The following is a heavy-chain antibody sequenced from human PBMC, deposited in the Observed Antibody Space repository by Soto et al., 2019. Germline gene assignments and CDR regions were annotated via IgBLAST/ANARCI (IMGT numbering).Heavy chain of an antibody. J-gene: IGHJ5*02. D-gene: IGHD2-2*01. V-gene: IGHV1-69*10. CDR2: INPMLGVA. CDR3: ARGPAQFDP. Sequence: VASVKVSCKASGGSFSSLVISWLRQAPGQGPEWMGGINPMLGVANFAQKFQDRVTITADESTTTAYMELSSLRSEDTAVYYCARGPAQFDPWGQGTLVTGLL. CDR1: GGSFSSLV.